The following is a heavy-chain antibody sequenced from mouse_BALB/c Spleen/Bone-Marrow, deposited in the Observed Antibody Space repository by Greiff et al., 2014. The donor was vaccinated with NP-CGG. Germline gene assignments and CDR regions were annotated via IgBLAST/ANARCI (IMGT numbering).Heavy chain of an antibody. V-gene: IGHV2-6-7*01. CDR1: GFSLTGYA. Sequence: QVQLQQSGPGLVAPSQSLSITCTVSGFSLTGYAVNWVRQPPGKGLEWLGMIWGDGSTDYNSALKSRLSISKDNSKSQVFLKMNSLQTDDTARYYCARDGYDCAMDYWGQGTSVTVSS. J-gene: IGHJ4*01. D-gene: IGHD2-2*01. CDR2: IWGDGST. CDR3: ARDGYDCAMDY.